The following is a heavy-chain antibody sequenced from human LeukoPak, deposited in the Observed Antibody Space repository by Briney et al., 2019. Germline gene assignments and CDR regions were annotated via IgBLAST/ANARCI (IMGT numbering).Heavy chain of an antibody. V-gene: IGHV1-8*01. CDR1: GYTFTSYD. CDR2: MNPNSGNA. Sequence: KVSCXASGYTFTSYDINWVRQATGQGLEWMGWMNPNSGNAGYAQKFQGRVTMTRNTSISTAYMELSSLRSEDTAVYYCARVVYYYGSGSYYRGIDYWGQGTLVTVSS. J-gene: IGHJ4*02. CDR3: ARVVYYYGSGSYYRGIDY. D-gene: IGHD3-10*01.